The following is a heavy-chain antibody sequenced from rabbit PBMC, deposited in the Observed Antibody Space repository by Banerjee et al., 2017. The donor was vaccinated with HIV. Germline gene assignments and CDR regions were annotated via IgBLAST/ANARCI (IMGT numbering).Heavy chain of an antibody. CDR1: GFSFNNNYV. CDR3: ARGDYYAYGYAGYAYTYNGMDL. CDR2: IEPVFGST. J-gene: IGHJ6*01. V-gene: IGHV1S45*01. D-gene: IGHD6-1*01. Sequence: QEQLKETGGDLVKPEGSLTLTCTASGFSFNNNYVMCWVRQAPGKGLEWIGCIEPVFGSTGYASWVNGRFTISSHNAQNTLYLQLNSLTAADTATYFCARGDYYAYGYAGYAYTYNGMDLWGPGTLVTVS.